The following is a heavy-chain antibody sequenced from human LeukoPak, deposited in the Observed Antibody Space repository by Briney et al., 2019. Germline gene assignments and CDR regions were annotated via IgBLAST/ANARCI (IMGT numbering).Heavy chain of an antibody. CDR2: ISYDGNDE. D-gene: IGHD5-18*01. Sequence: SGGSLRLSCVASGFTFSNYGMHWVRQAPGKGLEWVTTISYDGNDEYYADSVKGRFTISRDNSKNTLYLEMSSLRSEDTAVYYCARVRRKYSYVGYFDYWGQGTLVTVSS. CDR1: GFTFSNYG. V-gene: IGHV3-30*03. J-gene: IGHJ4*02. CDR3: ARVRRKYSYVGYFDY.